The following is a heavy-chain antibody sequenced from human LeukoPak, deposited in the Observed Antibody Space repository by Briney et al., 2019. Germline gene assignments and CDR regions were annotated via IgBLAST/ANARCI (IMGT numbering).Heavy chain of an antibody. CDR2: TSGSGGST. Sequence: GGSLRLSCAASGFTFSSYAMSWVRQAPGKGLEWVSATSGSGGSTYYADSVKGRFTISRDNSKNTLYLQMNSLRAEDTAVYYCAKIRWEGDAHYDYWGQGTLVTVSS. CDR1: GFTFSSYA. J-gene: IGHJ4*02. CDR3: AKIRWEGDAHYDY. D-gene: IGHD1-26*01. V-gene: IGHV3-23*01.